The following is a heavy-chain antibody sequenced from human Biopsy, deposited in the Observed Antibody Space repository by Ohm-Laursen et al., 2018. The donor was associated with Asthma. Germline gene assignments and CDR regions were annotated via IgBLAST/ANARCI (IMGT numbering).Heavy chain of an antibody. Sequence: ASVKVSCKASGYTFSSYGIIWVRQAPGQGLEWMGRINPNSGGTNYAQKFQGRVTMTSDTSISTAYMELSRLRSDDTALYYCARGQKSPGDRWFDPWGQGTLVTVSS. V-gene: IGHV1-2*06. CDR2: INPNSGGT. CDR1: GYTFSSYG. CDR3: ARGQKSPGDRWFDP. J-gene: IGHJ5*02. D-gene: IGHD7-27*01.